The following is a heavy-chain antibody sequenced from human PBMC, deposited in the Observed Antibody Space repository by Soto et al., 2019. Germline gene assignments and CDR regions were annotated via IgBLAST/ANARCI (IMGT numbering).Heavy chain of an antibody. Sequence: QVLLQESGPGLVKPSDTLSLICAVSGYSISSSNWWGWIRQPPGKGLEWIGNIYYSGSAYYNPSLKSRVTMSVDTSKNQFSLKLTSVTAVDTAVYYCARGDYAKAFDIWGQGTTVTVSS. V-gene: IGHV4-28*03. CDR1: GYSISSSNW. J-gene: IGHJ3*02. CDR3: ARGDYAKAFDI. CDR2: IYYSGSA. D-gene: IGHD2-2*01.